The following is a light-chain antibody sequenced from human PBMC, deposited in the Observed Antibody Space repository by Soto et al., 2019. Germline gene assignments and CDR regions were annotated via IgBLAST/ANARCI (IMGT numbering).Light chain of an antibody. V-gene: IGKV3-11*01. CDR3: QQRSNWPLT. CDR2: DAS. Sequence: EIVLTQSPGTLSLSPGGRATLSCWASQNVLSNYLAWYQQKPGQAPRLLIYDASNRATGIPARFSGSGSGTDFTLTISSLEPEDFAVYYCQQRSNWPLTFGGGTKVDIK. J-gene: IGKJ4*01. CDR1: QNVLSNY.